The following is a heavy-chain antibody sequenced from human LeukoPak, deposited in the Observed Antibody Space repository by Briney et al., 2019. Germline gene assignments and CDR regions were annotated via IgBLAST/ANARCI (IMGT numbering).Heavy chain of an antibody. Sequence: SGTLSLTCAVSGGSISSSNWWSWVRQPPGKGLEWIGEIYHSGSTNYNPSLKSRVTISVDKSKNQFSLKLSSVTAADTAVYYCARHGERFLEWLYGAFDIWGQGTMVTVSS. CDR3: ARHGERFLEWLYGAFDI. CDR2: IYHSGST. J-gene: IGHJ3*02. D-gene: IGHD3-3*01. CDR1: GGSISSSNW. V-gene: IGHV4-4*02.